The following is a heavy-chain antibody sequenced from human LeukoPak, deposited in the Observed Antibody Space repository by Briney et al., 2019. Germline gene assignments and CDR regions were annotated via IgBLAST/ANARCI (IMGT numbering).Heavy chain of an antibody. J-gene: IGHJ4*02. V-gene: IGHV3-23*01. CDR2: ISGSGSTI. CDR1: GFTFSTYA. CDR3: AKGGAIAVAH. Sequence: GGSLRLSCAASGFTFSTYAMSWVRQAPGKGLEWVSGISGSGSTIHYADSVKGRFTISRANSKNTLYLQMNRLRAEDTAVYYCAKGGAIAVAHGGQGTLVTVSS. D-gene: IGHD6-19*01.